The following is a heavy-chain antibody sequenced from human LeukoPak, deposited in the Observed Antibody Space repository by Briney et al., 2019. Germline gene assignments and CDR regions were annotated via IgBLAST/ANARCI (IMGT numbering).Heavy chain of an antibody. CDR1: GGSISSGDYY. V-gene: IGHV4-30-4*01. D-gene: IGHD3-10*01. Sequence: SETLSLTCTVSGGSISSGDYYWSWIRQPPGKGLEWIGYIYYSGSTYYNPSLKSRVTISVDTSKNQFSLKLSSVTAADTAVYYCARDRMVRGVIQYYFDYWGQGTLVTVSS. J-gene: IGHJ4*02. CDR2: IYYSGST. CDR3: ARDRMVRGVIQYYFDY.